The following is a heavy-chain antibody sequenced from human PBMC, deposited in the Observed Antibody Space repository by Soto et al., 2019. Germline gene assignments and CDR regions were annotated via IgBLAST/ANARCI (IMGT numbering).Heavy chain of an antibody. Sequence: GGSLRLSCAASGFTFSHSWMSWVRQVPGKGLEWVARIKSGTDGGTTDYAAPVEGRFTISRDDSKNILFLQMNSLRTEDTAVYYCARAYCSGGSCYPFDYWGQGTPVTVSS. J-gene: IGHJ4*02. CDR3: ARAYCSGGSCYPFDY. V-gene: IGHV3-15*01. CDR2: IKSGTDGGTT. D-gene: IGHD2-15*01. CDR1: GFTFSHSW.